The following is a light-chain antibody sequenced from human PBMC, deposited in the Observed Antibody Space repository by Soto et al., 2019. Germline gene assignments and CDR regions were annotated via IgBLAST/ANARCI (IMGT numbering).Light chain of an antibody. V-gene: IGLV1-44*01. CDR3: AAWDDSLNGWV. J-gene: IGLJ3*02. CDR2: SNN. Sequence: QSVLTQPPSASRTPGQRVTISCSGSSSNIGSNTVNWYQQLPGTAPKLLIYSNNQRPSGVPDRVSGSKSGTSASLAISGLQSEDEADYYCAAWDDSLNGWVFGGGTKLTVL. CDR1: SSNIGSNT.